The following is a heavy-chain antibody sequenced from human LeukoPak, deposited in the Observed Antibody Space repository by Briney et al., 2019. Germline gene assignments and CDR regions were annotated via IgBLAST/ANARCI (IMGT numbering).Heavy chain of an antibody. CDR2: IYYSGST. D-gene: IGHD3-16*01. V-gene: IGHV4-30-4*08. Sequence: SETLSLTCTVSGGSISSGDYYWSWIRQPPGKGLEWIGYIYYSGSTYYNPSLKSRVTISVGTSKNQFSLKLSSVTAADTAVYYCARLGGDEDNDYWGQGTLVTVSS. J-gene: IGHJ4*02. CDR3: ARLGGDEDNDY. CDR1: GGSISSGDYY.